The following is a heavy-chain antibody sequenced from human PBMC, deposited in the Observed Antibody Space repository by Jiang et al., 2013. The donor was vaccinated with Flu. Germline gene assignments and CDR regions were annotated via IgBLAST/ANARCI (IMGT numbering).Heavy chain of an antibody. CDR2: IIPILGIA. CDR3: ARGYYYDSSGRYAFDI. CDR1: GGTFSSYA. Sequence: SGAEVKKPGSSVKVSCKASGGTFSSYAISWVRQAPGQGLEWMGRIIPILGIANYAQKFQGRVTITADKSTSTAYMELSSLRSEDTAVYYCARGYYYDSSGRYAFDIWGQGTMVTVSS. V-gene: IGHV1-69*04. J-gene: IGHJ3*02. D-gene: IGHD3-22*01.